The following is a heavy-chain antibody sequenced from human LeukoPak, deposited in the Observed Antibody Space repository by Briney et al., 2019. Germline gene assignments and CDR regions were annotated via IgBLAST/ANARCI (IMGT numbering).Heavy chain of an antibody. CDR1: GFTLSSYW. Sequence: GGSLRLSCAASGFTLSSYWIPWVRQAPGEGLVWVSRINSDGRRTTYADSVKGRFTISRDNAKNTLYLQMNSLRTEDTAVYYCAKTTGRADYSSDGGYYGLDVWGQGTTVTVSS. D-gene: IGHD4-11*01. V-gene: IGHV3-74*01. CDR3: AKTTGRADYSSDGGYYGLDV. J-gene: IGHJ6*02. CDR2: INSDGRRT.